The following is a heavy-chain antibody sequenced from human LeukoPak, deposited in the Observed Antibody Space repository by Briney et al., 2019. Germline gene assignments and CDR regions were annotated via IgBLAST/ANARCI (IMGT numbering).Heavy chain of an antibody. D-gene: IGHD3-22*01. CDR3: ARHYYCDTFDY. CDR1: SGSISSYY. V-gene: IGHV4-59*01. CDR2: ISYSGST. J-gene: IGHJ4*02. Sequence: SETLSLTCTVSSGSISSYYWSWIRQPPGKGLEWIGYISYSGSTDYNPSLKSRVTISVDTSKNQFSLELSSVTAADTAMYYCARHYYCDTFDYWGQGALVTVSS.